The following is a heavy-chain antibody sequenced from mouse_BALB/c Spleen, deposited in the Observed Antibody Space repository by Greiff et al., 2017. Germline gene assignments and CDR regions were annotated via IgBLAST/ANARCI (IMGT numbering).Heavy chain of an antibody. V-gene: IGHV1-87*01. CDR1: GYTFTSYW. CDR2: IYPGDGDT. Sequence: VQLQQSGAELARPGASVKLSCKASGYTFTSYWMQWVKQRPGQGLEWIGAIYPGDGDTRYTQKFKGKATLTADKSSSTAYMQLSSLASEDSAVYYCARGVTTVVATSPYYFDYWGQGTTLTVSS. CDR3: ARGVTTVVATSPYYFDY. D-gene: IGHD1-1*01. J-gene: IGHJ2*01.